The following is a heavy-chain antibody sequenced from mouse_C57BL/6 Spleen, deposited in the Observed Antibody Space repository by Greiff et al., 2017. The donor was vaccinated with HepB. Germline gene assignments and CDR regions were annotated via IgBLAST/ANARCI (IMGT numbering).Heavy chain of an antibody. CDR2: IYPRNGNN. CDR3: ARNYGSSYGYFDV. Sequence: VKLQESGAELARPGASVKLSCKASGYNFTSYGISWVKQRTGQGLEWIGKIYPRNGNNYYNEKFKGKATLTADKSSSSAYMELSSLTSEDSAVYFSARNYGSSYGYFDVWGTGTTVTVSS. J-gene: IGHJ1*03. CDR1: GYNFTSYG. V-gene: IGHV1-81*01. D-gene: IGHD1-1*01.